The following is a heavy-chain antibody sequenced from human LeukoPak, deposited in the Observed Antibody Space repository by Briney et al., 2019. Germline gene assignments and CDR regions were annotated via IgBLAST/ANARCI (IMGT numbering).Heavy chain of an antibody. CDR1: GYTFTGYY. V-gene: IGHV1-2*02. Sequence: GVSVKVSCKASGYTFTGYYMHWVRQAPGQGLEWMGWINPNSGGTNYAQKFQGRVTMTRDTSISTAYMELSRLRSDDTAVYYCARWPRIVGATFPLDYWGQGTLVTVSS. CDR3: ARWPRIVGATFPLDY. J-gene: IGHJ4*02. CDR2: INPNSGGT. D-gene: IGHD1-26*01.